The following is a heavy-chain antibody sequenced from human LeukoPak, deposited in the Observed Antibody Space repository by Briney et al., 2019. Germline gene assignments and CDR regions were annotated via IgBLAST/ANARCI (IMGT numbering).Heavy chain of an antibody. J-gene: IGHJ4*02. V-gene: IGHV4-4*07. Sequence: PSETLSLTCTVSGGSISSYYWSWIRQPAGKGLEWIGRIYTSGCTNYNPSLKSRVTMSVDTSKNQFSLKLSSVTAADTAVYYCAREGCGDYVGLRRPRVDYWGQGTLVTVSS. D-gene: IGHD4-17*01. CDR3: AREGCGDYVGLRRPRVDY. CDR2: IYTSGCT. CDR1: GGSISSYY.